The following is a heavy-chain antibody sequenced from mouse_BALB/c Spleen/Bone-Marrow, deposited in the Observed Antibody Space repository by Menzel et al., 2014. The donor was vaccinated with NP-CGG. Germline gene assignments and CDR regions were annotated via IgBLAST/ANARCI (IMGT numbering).Heavy chain of an antibody. D-gene: IGHD1-1*01. CDR3: ARSGSSSGFIDH. V-gene: IGHV5-17*02. J-gene: IGHJ2*01. Sequence: EEKMAGSGGELVQPGGSRKLSCAASGFTFSSFGMHWVRQAPEKGLEWVAYISSGSSTIYYADTEMGRFTISRDNPKNTLFLQMTSLRSEDTAMYYCARSGSSSGFIDHRRQATTLTVSS. CDR1: GFTFSSFG. CDR2: ISSGSSTI.